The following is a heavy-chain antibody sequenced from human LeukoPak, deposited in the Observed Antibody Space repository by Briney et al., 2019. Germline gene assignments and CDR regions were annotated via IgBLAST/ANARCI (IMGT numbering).Heavy chain of an antibody. J-gene: IGHJ5*02. CDR2: IYYSGST. CDR1: GGSISSSNYY. V-gene: IGHV4-39*01. CDR3: ARLDGYCSGGSCYSVSFVDP. Sequence: PSETLSLTCTVSGGSISSSNYYWGWIRQPPGKGLERIGSIYYSGSTYYNPSLKSRVTISVDTSKNQFSLKLSSVTAADTAVYYCARLDGYCSGGSCYSVSFVDPWGQGTLVTVSS. D-gene: IGHD2-15*01.